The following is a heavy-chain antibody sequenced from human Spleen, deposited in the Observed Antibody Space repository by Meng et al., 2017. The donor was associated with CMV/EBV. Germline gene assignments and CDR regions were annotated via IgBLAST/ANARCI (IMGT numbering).Heavy chain of an antibody. CDR1: GFTFTSYY. J-gene: IGHJ3*02. CDR2: ISAYNGHT. D-gene: IGHD1-1*01. Sequence: ASVKVSCKASGFTFTSYYIPWVRQAPGRGLELMGWISAYNGHTKYAQNFQGRVTMTTDTSTSTAYMELRSLRSDDTAIYYCARGGSINWHDGFDIWGQGTMVTVSS. CDR3: ARGGSINWHDGFDI. V-gene: IGHV1-18*01.